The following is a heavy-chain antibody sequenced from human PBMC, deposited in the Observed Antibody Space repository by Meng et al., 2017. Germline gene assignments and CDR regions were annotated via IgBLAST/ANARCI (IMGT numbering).Heavy chain of an antibody. J-gene: IGHJ5*01. CDR3: ARSIPVTTPWFDS. V-gene: IGHV3-11*01. Sequence: QGQVVESGGDLVWHRRSLRPSCAASGFAFSEYYMSWIRQAPGKGLECLSYISSSGATRYYADSVKGRFTISRDNARKLLYLQMNYLRPEDTAVYYCARSIPVTTPWFDSWGQGTLVTVFS. D-gene: IGHD4-23*01. CDR1: GFAFSEYY. CDR2: ISSSGATR.